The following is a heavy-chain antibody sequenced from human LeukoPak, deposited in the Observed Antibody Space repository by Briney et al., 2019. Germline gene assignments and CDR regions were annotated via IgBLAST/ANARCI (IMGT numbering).Heavy chain of an antibody. Sequence: KPGGSLRLSCAASGFTFSSYSMNWVRQAPGKGLEWVSSISSSSYIYYADSVKGRFTISRDNAKNSLYLQMNSLRAEDTAVYYCARGVAARCFDYWGQGTLVTVSS. J-gene: IGHJ4*02. CDR1: GFTFSSYS. CDR2: ISSSSYI. D-gene: IGHD6-6*01. CDR3: ARGVAARCFDY. V-gene: IGHV3-21*01.